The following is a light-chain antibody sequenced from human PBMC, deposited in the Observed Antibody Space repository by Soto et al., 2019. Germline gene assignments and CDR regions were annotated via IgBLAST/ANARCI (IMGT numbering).Light chain of an antibody. CDR3: QQYGSSGT. Sequence: GTATLSCRASQSVSRRLAWYQHRPGQSPRLLISGASMRASGVPVRFSGSGYGTDFTLMMSRLEPEDFAVYYGQQYGSSGTIGQGTKVDIK. CDR2: GAS. J-gene: IGKJ1*01. V-gene: IGKV3-20*01. CDR1: QSVSRR.